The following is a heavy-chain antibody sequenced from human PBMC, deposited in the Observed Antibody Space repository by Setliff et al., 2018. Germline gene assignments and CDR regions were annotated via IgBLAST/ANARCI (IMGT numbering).Heavy chain of an antibody. CDR1: GGTFSDYY. CDR2: INHSGSS. CDR3: ERERREGMNFDY. V-gene: IGHV4-34*01. Sequence: SETLSLTCAASGGTFSDYYRTWIRQPPGKGLEWIGEINHSGSSNYNPSLKSRLTISVDTSKNQFSLKLSSVTAADTAVYYCERERREGMNFDYWGQGTLVTVSS. J-gene: IGHJ4*02.